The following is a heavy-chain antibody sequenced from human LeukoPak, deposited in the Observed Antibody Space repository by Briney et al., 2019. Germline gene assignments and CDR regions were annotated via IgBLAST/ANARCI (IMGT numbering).Heavy chain of an antibody. CDR3: ARGLLWSDY. CDR1: GASISSFY. CDR2: IYYSGNT. Sequence: SETLSHTCTVSGASISSFYWTWIRQPPGKGLEWIGNIYYSGNTNYNPSLKSRVIISVDTSKTQFSLKLSSVTAADTAVYYCARGLLWSDYWGQGTLVTVSS. V-gene: IGHV4-59*01. J-gene: IGHJ4*02. D-gene: IGHD4-23*01.